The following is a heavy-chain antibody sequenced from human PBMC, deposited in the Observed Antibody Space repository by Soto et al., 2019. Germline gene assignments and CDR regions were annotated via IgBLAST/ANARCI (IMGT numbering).Heavy chain of an antibody. CDR3: TTVFHY. CDR2: IDDKGTGT. V-gene: IGHV3-74*01. J-gene: IGHJ4*02. Sequence: GGSLRLSCAASGFTFSGNWVHWVRQAPGKGLVWVSRIDDKGTGTSYADSVRGRFTISRDSATNTLYLQMNSLRPEDTAVYYCTTVFHYSGQGTPVTVSS. CDR1: GFTFSGNW. D-gene: IGHD4-17*01.